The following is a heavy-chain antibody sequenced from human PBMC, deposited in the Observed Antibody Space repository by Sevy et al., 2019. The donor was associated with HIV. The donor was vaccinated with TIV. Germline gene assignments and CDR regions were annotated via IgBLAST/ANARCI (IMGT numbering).Heavy chain of an antibody. CDR3: TRDLSTVDTAMVYFHY. Sequence: GGSLRISCTASGFTFGDYAMSWVRQAPGKGLEWVGFIRSKADGGTTEYAASVKGRFTISRDDSKSIAYLQMNSLKTEDTAVSYCTRDLSTVDTAMVYFHYWGQGTLVTVSS. CDR1: GFTFGDYA. J-gene: IGHJ4*02. CDR2: IRSKADGGTT. V-gene: IGHV3-49*04. D-gene: IGHD5-18*01.